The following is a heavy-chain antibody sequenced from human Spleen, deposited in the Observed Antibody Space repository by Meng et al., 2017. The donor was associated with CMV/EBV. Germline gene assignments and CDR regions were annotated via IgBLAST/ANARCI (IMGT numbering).Heavy chain of an antibody. CDR2: ITGSGGAT. CDR1: GFTFRNCA. Sequence: GESLKISCVASGFTFRNCAMSWVRQTPGKGLEWVSGITGSGGATYYADFVEGRFTISRDNSRNTVYLQMNSLRADDTAVYYCARKQTPSITGTTCGFDIWGQGTMVTVSS. D-gene: IGHD1-7*01. V-gene: IGHV3-23*01. J-gene: IGHJ3*02. CDR3: ARKQTPSITGTTCGFDI.